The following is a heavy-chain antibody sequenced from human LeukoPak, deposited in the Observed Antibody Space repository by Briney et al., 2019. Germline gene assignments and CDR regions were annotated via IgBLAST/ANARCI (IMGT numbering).Heavy chain of an antibody. Sequence: PSETLSLTCTVSGGSISSYYWSWIRQPPGKGLEWIGYIYYSGSTNYNPSLKSRVTISVDTSKNQFSLKLSSVTAADTAVYYCARGQYDYGDYVGGFDYWGREPWSPSPQ. D-gene: IGHD4-17*01. V-gene: IGHV4-59*01. CDR2: IYYSGST. CDR1: GGSISSYY. J-gene: IGHJ4*02. CDR3: ARGQYDYGDYVGGFDY.